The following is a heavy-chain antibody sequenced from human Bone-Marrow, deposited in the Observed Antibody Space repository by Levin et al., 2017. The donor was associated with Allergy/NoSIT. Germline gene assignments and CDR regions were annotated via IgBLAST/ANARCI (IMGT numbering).Heavy chain of an antibody. D-gene: IGHD2-2*02. CDR2: IIPIFGTA. J-gene: IGHJ6*03. Sequence: SVKVSCKASGGTFSSYAISWVRQAPGQGLEWMGGIIPIFGTANYAQKFQGRVTITADKSTSTAYMELSSLRSEDTAVYYCATHCSSTSCYTPVYYYYYMDVWGKGTTVTVSS. V-gene: IGHV1-69*06. CDR1: GGTFSSYA. CDR3: ATHCSSTSCYTPVYYYYYMDV.